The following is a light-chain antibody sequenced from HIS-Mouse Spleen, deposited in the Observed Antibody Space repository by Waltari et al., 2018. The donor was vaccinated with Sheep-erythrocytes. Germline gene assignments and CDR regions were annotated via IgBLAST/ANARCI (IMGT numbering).Light chain of an antibody. CDR1: QTISSW. CDR3: QQYNSYSRT. CDR2: QAS. J-gene: IGKJ2*01. Sequence: DIQMTQLPSTLSASVGDRVTITCRASQTISSWLAWYQQKPGKAPKLLIYQASSLESGVPSMFSGSGSGTEFTLTISSLQPDDFATYYCQQYNSYSRTFGQGTKLEIK. V-gene: IGKV1-5*03.